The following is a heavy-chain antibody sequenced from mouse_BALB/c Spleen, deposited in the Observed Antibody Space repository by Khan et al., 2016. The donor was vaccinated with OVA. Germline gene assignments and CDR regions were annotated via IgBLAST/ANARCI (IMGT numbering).Heavy chain of an antibody. V-gene: IGHV9-3*02. J-gene: IGHJ4*01. CDR3: ARDDYYGSAHRNLAHYALDY. Sequence: QIQLVQSGPELKKPGETVKISCKASGYTFTDYGMNWVKEAPGKGLKWMGWINPNTGESTFAEDFKGRFAFSLETSARTAYLQINNRQKKDQAINFGARDDYYGSAHRNLAHYALDYWGQGTSVTVSS. CDR2: INPNTGES. CDR1: GYTFTDYG. D-gene: IGHD1-1*01.